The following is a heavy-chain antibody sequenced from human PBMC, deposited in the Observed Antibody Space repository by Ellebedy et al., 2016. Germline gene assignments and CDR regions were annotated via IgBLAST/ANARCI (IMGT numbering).Heavy chain of an antibody. V-gene: IGHV4-59*01. CDR1: GGSISSYY. CDR3: ARGGYYDSSGYLYPYYYYGMDV. D-gene: IGHD3-22*01. CDR2: IYYSGST. J-gene: IGHJ6*02. Sequence: SETLSLTCTVSGGSISSYYWSWIRQPPGKGLEWIGYIYYSGSTNYNPSLKSRVTISVDTSKNQFSLKLSSVTAADTAVYYCARGGYYDSSGYLYPYYYYGMDVWGQGTTVTVSS.